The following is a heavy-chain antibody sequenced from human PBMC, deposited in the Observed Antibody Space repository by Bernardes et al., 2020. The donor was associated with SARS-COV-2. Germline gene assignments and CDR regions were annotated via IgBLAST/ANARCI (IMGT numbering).Heavy chain of an antibody. D-gene: IGHD2-21*02. CDR2: IYSSGSS. CDR1: GASISSSNYY. CDR3: AESSCGIDCYIGGLRSWDCGMDV. Sequence: SETLSLTCTVSGASISSSNYYWGWIRQPPGKGLEWVGSIYSSGSSYYNPSLQSRVSASVDTSTNQFSLRLAFMTAADTAVYYCAESSCGIDCYIGGLRSWDCGMDVWGRGPTVTVSS. V-gene: IGHV4-39*01. J-gene: IGHJ6*02.